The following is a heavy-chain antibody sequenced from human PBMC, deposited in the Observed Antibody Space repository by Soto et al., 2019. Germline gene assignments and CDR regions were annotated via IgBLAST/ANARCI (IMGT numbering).Heavy chain of an antibody. J-gene: IGHJ6*02. D-gene: IGHD3-9*01. Sequence: ASVKVSCKASGYTFTSYDINWVRQATGQGLERMGWMNPNSGGTGHAQKFQGRVTMTRDTSTSTVYMELSSLRSEDTAVYYCARDRVNSDIYYYYGMDVWGQGTTVTVSS. CDR1: GYTFTSYD. CDR2: MNPNSGGT. V-gene: IGHV1-8*01. CDR3: ARDRVNSDIYYYYGMDV.